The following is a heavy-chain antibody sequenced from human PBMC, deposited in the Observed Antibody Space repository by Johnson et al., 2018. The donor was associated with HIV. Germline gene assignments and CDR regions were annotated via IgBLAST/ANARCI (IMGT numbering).Heavy chain of an antibody. CDR1: GFTFTSYT. CDR2: ISSDGTNK. V-gene: IGHV3-30-3*01. D-gene: IGHD6-6*01. J-gene: IGHJ3*02. CDR3: AREGRGSSSGAFDI. Sequence: VQLVESGGGVVQPGRSLRLSCVASGFTFTSYTIHWVRQAPGKGLEWVALISSDGTNKYYADSVKDRFTISRDNSKNTLYLQMNSLRAEDTAVYYCAREGRGSSSGAFDIWGQGTMVTVSS.